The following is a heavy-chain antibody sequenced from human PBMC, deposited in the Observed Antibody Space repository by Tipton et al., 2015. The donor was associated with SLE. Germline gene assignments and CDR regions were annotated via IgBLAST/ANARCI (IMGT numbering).Heavy chain of an antibody. Sequence: TLSLTCAVYGGSFSGYYWSWIRQPPGKGLEWIGEINHSGSTNYNPSLKSRVTISVDTSKNQFSLKLSSVAAADTAVYYCASMVYASYWGQGTLVTVSS. D-gene: IGHD2-8*01. CDR1: GGSFSGYY. V-gene: IGHV4-34*01. CDR2: INHSGST. J-gene: IGHJ4*02. CDR3: ASMVYASY.